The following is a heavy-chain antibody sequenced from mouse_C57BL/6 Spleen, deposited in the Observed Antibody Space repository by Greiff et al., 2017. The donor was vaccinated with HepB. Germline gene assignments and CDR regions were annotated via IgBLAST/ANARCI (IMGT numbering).Heavy chain of an antibody. J-gene: IGHJ3*01. CDR3: VRPYYYGTSRTWFAY. D-gene: IGHD1-1*01. Sequence: EVKVEESGGGLVQPKGSLKLSCAASGFSFNTYAMNWVRQAPGKGLEWVARIRSKSNNYATYYADSVKDRFTISRDDSESMLYLQMNNLKTEDTAMYYCVRPYYYGTSRTWFAYWGQGTLVTVSA. CDR2: IRSKSNNYAT. CDR1: GFSFNTYA. V-gene: IGHV10-1*01.